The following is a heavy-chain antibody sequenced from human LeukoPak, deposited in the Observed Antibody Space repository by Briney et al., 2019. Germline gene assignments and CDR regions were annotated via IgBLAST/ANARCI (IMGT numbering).Heavy chain of an antibody. V-gene: IGHV3-7*01. J-gene: IGHJ4*02. Sequence: GGSLRLSCAASGFTFRSYWMSWVRQAPGKGLEWVANIKQDGSEKYYVDSVKGRFTISRDNAKNSLYLQMNSLRAEDTAVYYCARDGGYSGYDWSDYWGQGTLVTVSS. CDR2: IKQDGSEK. CDR1: GFTFRSYW. CDR3: ARDGGYSGYDWSDY. D-gene: IGHD5-12*01.